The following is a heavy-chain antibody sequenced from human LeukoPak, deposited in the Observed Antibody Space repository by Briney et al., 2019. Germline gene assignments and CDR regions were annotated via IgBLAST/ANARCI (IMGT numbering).Heavy chain of an antibody. CDR2: IIPIFGTA. CDR3: ARDGLGYCSSTSCYKNYYYYMDV. D-gene: IGHD2-2*02. CDR1: GGTFSSYA. Sequence: SVKVSCKASGGTFSSYAISWVRQAPGQGLEWMGGIIPIFGTANYAQKFQGRVTITTDESTSTAYMELSSLRSEDTAVYYCARDGLGYCSSTSCYKNYYYYMDVWGKGTTVTVSS. V-gene: IGHV1-69*05. J-gene: IGHJ6*03.